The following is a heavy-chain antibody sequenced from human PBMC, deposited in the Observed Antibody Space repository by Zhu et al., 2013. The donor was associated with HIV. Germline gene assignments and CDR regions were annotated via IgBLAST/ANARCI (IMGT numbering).Heavy chain of an antibody. CDR1: GYTFTGYY. Sequence: QVQLVQSGAEVKKPGASVKVSCKASGYTFTGYYMHWVRQAPGQGLEWMGWINPNSGGTNYARKFQGRVTMTRDTSISTAYMELSRLRSDDTAVYYCAREYCSGGSCPGWFDPWGQGTLVTVSS. CDR2: INPNSGGT. CDR3: AREYCSGGSCPGWFDP. D-gene: IGHD2-15*01. V-gene: IGHV1-2*02. J-gene: IGHJ5*02.